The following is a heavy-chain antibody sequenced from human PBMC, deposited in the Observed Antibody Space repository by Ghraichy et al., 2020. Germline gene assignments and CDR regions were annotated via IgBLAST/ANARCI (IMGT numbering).Heavy chain of an antibody. CDR2: IYPDDSDV. D-gene: IGHD3-10*01. CDR1: GYSFSSYW. J-gene: IGHJ6*02. V-gene: IGHV5-51*01. CDR3: AALYGSGSYFKESYNYFALDV. Sequence: ESLNISCKGSGYSFSSYWIGWVRQMPGKGLEYMGIIYPDDSDVRYSPSFQGQVSISVDNSITTAYLQWSSLKASDTAVYYCAALYGSGSYFKESYNYFALDVWGQGTTVTVSS.